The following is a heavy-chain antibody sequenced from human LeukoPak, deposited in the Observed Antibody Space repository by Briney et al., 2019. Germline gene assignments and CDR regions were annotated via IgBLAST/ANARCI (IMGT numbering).Heavy chain of an antibody. V-gene: IGHV4-34*01. CDR3: AREVAAARGSFDY. CDR1: GGSFRGYY. CDR2: IDHRGST. Sequence: SETLSLTCAVYGGSFRGYYWSWIRQSPGKGLEWIGEIDHRGSTNYNPSLKSRVTISVDTSKNQFYLKLSSVTAADTAVYYCAREVAAARGSFDYWGQGTLVTVS. J-gene: IGHJ4*02. D-gene: IGHD6-13*01.